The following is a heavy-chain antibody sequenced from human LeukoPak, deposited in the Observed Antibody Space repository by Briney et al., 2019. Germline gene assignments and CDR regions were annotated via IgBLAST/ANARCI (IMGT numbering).Heavy chain of an antibody. Sequence: GGSLRLSCAASGFTFDDDAMLWVRQAPGKGLEWVSGISWNSGSIGYADSVKGRFTISRDNAKNSLYLQMNSLRAEDTALYYCAKAAGDNDAFDIWGQGTMVTVSS. CDR3: AKAAGDNDAFDI. D-gene: IGHD3-9*01. CDR2: ISWNSGSI. J-gene: IGHJ3*02. CDR1: GFTFDDDA. V-gene: IGHV3-9*01.